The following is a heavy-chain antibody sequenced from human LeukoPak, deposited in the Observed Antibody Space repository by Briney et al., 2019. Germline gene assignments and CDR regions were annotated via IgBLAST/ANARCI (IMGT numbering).Heavy chain of an antibody. CDR3: ARDDCSGGSCYFDY. V-gene: IGHV3-20*04. CDR1: GFTFDDYG. J-gene: IGHJ4*02. Sequence: GGSLRLSCAASGFTFDDYGMSRVRQAPGKGLEWVSGINWNGGSTGYADSVKGRFTISRDNAKNSLYLQMNSLRAEDTALYYCARDDCSGGSCYFDYWGQGTLVTVSS. D-gene: IGHD2-15*01. CDR2: INWNGGST.